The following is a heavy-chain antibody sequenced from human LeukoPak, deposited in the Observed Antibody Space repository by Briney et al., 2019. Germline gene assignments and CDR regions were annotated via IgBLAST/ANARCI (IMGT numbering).Heavy chain of an antibody. CDR1: GFTLSTFD. V-gene: IGHV3-21*01. J-gene: IGHJ5*02. CDR2: ISTSSRYI. Sequence: GGSLRLSCAASGFTLSTFDMNWVRQAPGKGLEWVSSISTSSRYIYYRDSVKGRFTISRDDAKNSLYLQMNSLRVEDTAVYYCARADCSGSTCYLRRSWFDPWGQGTLVTVS. D-gene: IGHD2-2*01. CDR3: ARADCSGSTCYLRRSWFDP.